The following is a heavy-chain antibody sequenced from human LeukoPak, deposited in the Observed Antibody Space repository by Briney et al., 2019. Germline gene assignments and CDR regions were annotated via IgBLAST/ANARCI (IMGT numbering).Heavy chain of an antibody. Sequence: GGSLRLSCAAAGFTFSNYWMGWVRQAPGKRPEWVANMNIDGSEKYYADSVKGRFTISRDIARNSVYLQMNSLRVEDTAVYYCARDPVEWELLLDCWGQGTLVTVSS. J-gene: IGHJ4*02. V-gene: IGHV3-7*01. CDR2: MNIDGSEK. CDR3: ARDPVEWELLLDC. CDR1: GFTFSNYW. D-gene: IGHD1-26*01.